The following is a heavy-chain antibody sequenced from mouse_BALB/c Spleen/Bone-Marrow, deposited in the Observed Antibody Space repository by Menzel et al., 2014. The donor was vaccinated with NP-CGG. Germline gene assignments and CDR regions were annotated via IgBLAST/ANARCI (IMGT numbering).Heavy chain of an antibody. V-gene: IGHV1-18*01. D-gene: IGHD1-1*01. CDR1: GYSFTGYT. CDR3: ARWDYYGYAMDY. Sequence: EVQLQESGPELVKPGASMKISCKASGYSFTGYTMNWVEQSHGKNLEWIGLINPYNGGTSYNQKFMGKATLTVDKSSGTAYMELLSPTSEDSAVYYCARWDYYGYAMDYWGQGTSVTVSS. J-gene: IGHJ4*01. CDR2: INPYNGGT.